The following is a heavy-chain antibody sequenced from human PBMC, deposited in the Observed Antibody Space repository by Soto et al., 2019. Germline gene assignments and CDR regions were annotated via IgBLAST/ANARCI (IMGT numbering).Heavy chain of an antibody. D-gene: IGHD3-22*01. CDR2: ISGSGGST. V-gene: IGHV3-23*01. CDR3: ARGLFYYDSTGYLGY. Sequence: GXSLRLSCAASGFTFSSYAMSWVRQAPGEGLGWVSAISGSGGSTYYADSVKGRFTISRDKSKNSLCLQMNSLRAEDTAVYYCARGLFYYDSTGYLGYWGQGTLVTXSS. J-gene: IGHJ4*02. CDR1: GFTFSSYA.